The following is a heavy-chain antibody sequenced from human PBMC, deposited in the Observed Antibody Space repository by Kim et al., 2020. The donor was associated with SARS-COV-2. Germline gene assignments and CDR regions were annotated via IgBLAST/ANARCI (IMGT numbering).Heavy chain of an antibody. CDR3: ALSSSPSLAHQDNWFDP. V-gene: IGHV6-1*01. CDR2: TYYRSKWYN. Sequence: SPTLSLTCAISGDSVSSNSAAWNWIRQSPSRGLEWLGRTYYRSKWYNDYAVSVKSRITINPDTSKNQFSLQLNSVTPEDTAVYYCALSSSPSLAHQDNWFDPWGQGTLVTVSS. J-gene: IGHJ5*02. CDR1: GDSVSSNSAA. D-gene: IGHD6-6*01.